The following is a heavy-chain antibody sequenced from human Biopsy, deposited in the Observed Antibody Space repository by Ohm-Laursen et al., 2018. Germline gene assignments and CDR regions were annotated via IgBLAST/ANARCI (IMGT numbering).Heavy chain of an antibody. J-gene: IGHJ6*02. CDR3: ARAYYYGAGSFYSPWMEV. Sequence: TLSLTCTVSGASVNTFDFYWAWIRQPPGKGLEWIGYIFYSGTTKYNPSLQRRVRLSLDTANNQFSLTLRSVCAADPATCFCARAYYYGAGSFYSPWMEVWGQGTTVSVS. CDR2: IFYSGTT. V-gene: IGHV4-61*08. D-gene: IGHD3-10*01. CDR1: GASVNTFDFY.